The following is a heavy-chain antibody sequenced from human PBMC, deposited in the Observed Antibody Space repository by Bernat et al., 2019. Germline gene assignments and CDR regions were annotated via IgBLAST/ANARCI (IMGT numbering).Heavy chain of an antibody. CDR1: GFTFSSYA. J-gene: IGHJ4*02. CDR2: ISGSGGST. D-gene: IGHD2-15*01. Sequence: EVQLLESGGGLVQPGGSLRLSCAASGFTFSSYAMSWVRQAPGKGLEWVSAISGSGGSTYYADSVKGRFTISRDNSKNTLYLQMNSLRAEDTAVYYCAKSDSCSGGRCFSSFDYWGQGTLVTVSS. V-gene: IGHV3-23*01. CDR3: AKSDSCSGGRCFSSFDY.